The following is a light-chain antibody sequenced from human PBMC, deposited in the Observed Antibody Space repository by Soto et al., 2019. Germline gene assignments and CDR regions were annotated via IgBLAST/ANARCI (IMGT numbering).Light chain of an antibody. V-gene: IGKV3-20*01. CDR3: HQCATSPIT. CDR2: DAS. CDR1: QSIARNY. J-gene: IGKJ4*01. Sequence: EILLTQSPDTLSLSPGERATLSCRASQSIARNYLAWYQHKPGQAPRLLIYDASSRATGIPDRFSGSGSGTDFTLTISRLEPEDFAMYFCHQCATSPITFGGGTKVEIK.